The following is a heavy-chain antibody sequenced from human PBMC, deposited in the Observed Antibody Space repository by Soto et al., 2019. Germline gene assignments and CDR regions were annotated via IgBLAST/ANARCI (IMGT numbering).Heavy chain of an antibody. J-gene: IGHJ4*02. CDR1: GYSFSSYW. V-gene: IGHV5-51*01. D-gene: IGHD3-22*01. CDR3: ARALYYYDSSGFHYYFHY. Sequence: LGESLKISCKGSGYSFSSYWIGWVRQMPGKGLEWMGIIYPGDSDTRYSPSFQGQVTISADKSISTAYLQWSSLKASDTAMYYCARALYYYDSSGFHYYFHYWGQGTLVTVSS. CDR2: IYPGDSDT.